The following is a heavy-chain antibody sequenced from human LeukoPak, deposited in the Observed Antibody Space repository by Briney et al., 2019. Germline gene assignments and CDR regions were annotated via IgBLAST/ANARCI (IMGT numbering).Heavy chain of an antibody. CDR2: MYNSGST. V-gene: IGHV4-59*08. CDR1: GGSISSYY. CDR3: ARGDYDFWSGPVDAFDI. J-gene: IGHJ3*02. D-gene: IGHD3-3*01. Sequence: SETLSLTCTVSGGSISSYYWSWIRQPPGKGLEWIGYMYNSGSTNYNPSLKSRVTISVDTSKNQFSLKLSSVTAADTAVYYCARGDYDFWSGPVDAFDIWGQGTMVTVSS.